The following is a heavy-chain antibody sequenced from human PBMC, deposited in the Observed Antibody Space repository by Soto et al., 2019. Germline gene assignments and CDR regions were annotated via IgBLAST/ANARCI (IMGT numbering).Heavy chain of an antibody. CDR1: GFTFPNCW. D-gene: IGHD7-27*01. CDR3: ARTNWYYDL. Sequence: PGGSLRLSCAASGFTFPNCWMSWVRQAPGKGLEWVANINGDGSQKYYVDSVKGRFTISRDNAKNSLYLQMDSLRAEDTAVYYCARTNWYYDLWGQGTLVTVSS. CDR2: INGDGSQK. J-gene: IGHJ5*02. V-gene: IGHV3-7*03.